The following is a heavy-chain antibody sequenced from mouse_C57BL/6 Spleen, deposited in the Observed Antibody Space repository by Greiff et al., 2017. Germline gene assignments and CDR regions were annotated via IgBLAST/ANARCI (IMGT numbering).Heavy chain of an antibody. CDR1: GYTFTDYE. J-gene: IGHJ2*01. CDR3: SCDFDY. CDR2: IDPETGGT. Sequence: QVQLKQSGAELVRPGASVTLSCKASGYTFTDYEMHWVKQTPVHGLEWIGAIDPETGGTAYNQKFKGKAILTADKSSSTAYMELRSLTSEDSAVYYCSCDFDYWGQGTTLTVSS. V-gene: IGHV1-15*01.